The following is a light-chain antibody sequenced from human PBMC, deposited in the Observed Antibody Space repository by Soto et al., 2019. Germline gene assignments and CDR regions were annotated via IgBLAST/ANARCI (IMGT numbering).Light chain of an antibody. CDR3: QQTYTTPEIT. V-gene: IGKV1-5*01. Sequence: DIHMTQSPSSLSVSVGDRVTITCRTSQNINAWLAWYQQRPGQAPKLLIYDASTVQSGVPSRFSGSGSGTDFTLTISSLQPEDFAIYYCQQTYTTPEITFGQGTRLEIK. J-gene: IGKJ5*01. CDR2: DAS. CDR1: QNINAW.